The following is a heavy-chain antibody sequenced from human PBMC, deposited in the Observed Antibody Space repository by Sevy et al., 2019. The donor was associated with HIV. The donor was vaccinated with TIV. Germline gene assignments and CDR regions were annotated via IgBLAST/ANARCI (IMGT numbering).Heavy chain of an antibody. CDR1: GFTFDDYG. CDR2: INWNGGST. CDR3: AREWEGSSWYVGGHNWFDP. V-gene: IGHV3-20*04. J-gene: IGHJ5*02. D-gene: IGHD6-13*01. Sequence: GGSLRLSCAASGFTFDDYGMSWVRQAPGKGLEWVSGINWNGGSTGYADSVKGRFTISRDNAKNSLYLQMNSLRAEDTAWYYCAREWEGSSWYVGGHNWFDPWGQGTLVTVSS.